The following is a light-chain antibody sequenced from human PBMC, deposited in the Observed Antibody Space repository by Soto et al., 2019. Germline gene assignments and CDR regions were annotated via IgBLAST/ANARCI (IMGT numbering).Light chain of an antibody. J-gene: IGLJ2*01. CDR1: SSDVGGYKF. V-gene: IGLV2-11*01. CDR2: DVT. CDR3: CSYAGSYTFVL. Sequence: QSALTQPRSVSGSPGQSVTISCTGTSSDVGGYKFVSWYQRHPGKGPKLIIYDVTKRPLGVPDRFSGSKSGNTASLTISGLQAEDEADYYCCSYAGSYTFVLFGGGTKLTVL.